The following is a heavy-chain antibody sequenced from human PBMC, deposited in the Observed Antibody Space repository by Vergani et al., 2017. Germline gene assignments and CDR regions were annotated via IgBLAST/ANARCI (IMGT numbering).Heavy chain of an antibody. CDR3: ARDFRGIAVAVTAWYFDL. J-gene: IGHJ2*01. D-gene: IGHD6-19*01. CDR1: GYTFPSYG. Sequence: QVQLVQSGAEVKKPGASVKVSCKASGYTFPSYGISWVRQAPGQGLEWMGWISAYNGNTHYAQQLQGRVTMTTDTSTSTAYMEVRSLRSDDTAAYYCARDFRGIAVAVTAWYFDLWGRGTLVTVSS. CDR2: ISAYNGNT. V-gene: IGHV1-18*04.